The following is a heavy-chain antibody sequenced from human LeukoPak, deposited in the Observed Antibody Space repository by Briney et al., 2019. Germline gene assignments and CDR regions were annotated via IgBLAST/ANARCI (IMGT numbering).Heavy chain of an antibody. CDR3: ARGLGYCSGGSCYALYYYYAMDV. CDR1: GYTFTSYV. Sequence: ASVKVSCKASGYTFTSYVMHWVRQAPGQRLEWMGWINVGNGNTRYSQKFQGRVTITRDTSASTAYMELSSLRSEDTAVYYCARGLGYCSGGSCYALYYYYAMDVWGQGTTVTVSS. D-gene: IGHD2-15*01. V-gene: IGHV1-3*01. CDR2: INVGNGNT. J-gene: IGHJ6*02.